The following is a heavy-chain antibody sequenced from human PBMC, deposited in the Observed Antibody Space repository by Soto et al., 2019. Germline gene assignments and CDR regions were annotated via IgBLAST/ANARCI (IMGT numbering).Heavy chain of an antibody. CDR1: GGTFSSYA. D-gene: IGHD6-13*01. CDR3: ARDRGLYSSSSNWFDP. V-gene: IGHV1-69*13. J-gene: IGHJ5*02. CDR2: IIPIFGTA. Sequence: ASVKVSCKASGGTFSSYAISWVRQAPGQGLEWMGGIIPIFGTANYAQKFQGRVTITADESTSTAYMELSSLRSEDTAVYYCARDRGLYSSSSNWFDPWGQGTLVTVSS.